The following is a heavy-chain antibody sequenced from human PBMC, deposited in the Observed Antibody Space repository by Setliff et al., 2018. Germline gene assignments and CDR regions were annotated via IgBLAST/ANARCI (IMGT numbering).Heavy chain of an antibody. D-gene: IGHD3-10*01. V-gene: IGHV4-38-2*02. CDR2: SYYSGST. Sequence: SETLSLTCTVSGYSISSGYIWGWIRQPPGKGLEWIGSSYYSGSTYYNPSLKSRVTISVDTSKNQFSLKLSSVTAADTAVYYWARDRTRFTMVRGVIITRAFDYWGQGTLVTVSS. CDR3: ARDRTRFTMVRGVIITRAFDY. J-gene: IGHJ4*02. CDR1: GYSISSGYI.